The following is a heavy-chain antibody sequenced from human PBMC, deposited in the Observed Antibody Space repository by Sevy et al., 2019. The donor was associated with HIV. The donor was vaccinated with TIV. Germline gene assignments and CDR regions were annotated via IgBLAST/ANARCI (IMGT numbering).Heavy chain of an antibody. CDR2: IWYDGSNK. D-gene: IGHD6-13*01. CDR3: AKDLAAAGPGGV. CDR1: GFTFSSYG. V-gene: IGHV3-33*06. J-gene: IGHJ3*01. Sequence: GESLKISCAASGFTFSSYGMHWVRQAPGKGLEWVAVIWYDGSNKYYADSVKGRFTISRDNSKNTLYLQMNSLRAEDTAVYYCAKDLAAAGPGGVWGQGTMVTVSS.